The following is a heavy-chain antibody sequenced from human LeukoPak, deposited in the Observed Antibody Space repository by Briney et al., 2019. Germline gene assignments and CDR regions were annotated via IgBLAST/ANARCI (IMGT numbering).Heavy chain of an antibody. CDR3: ARQAGSYAFYYYDY. CDR2: IYYSGTT. D-gene: IGHD2-2*01. Sequence: SETLSLTCTVSGGSISSYYWSWIRQPPGKGLEWIGYIYYSGTTNYNPSLRSRVTISIDTSRKHFFLKLKSVTAADTAVYYCARQAGSYAFYYYDYWGQGTLVTVSS. J-gene: IGHJ4*02. V-gene: IGHV4-59*01. CDR1: GGSISSYY.